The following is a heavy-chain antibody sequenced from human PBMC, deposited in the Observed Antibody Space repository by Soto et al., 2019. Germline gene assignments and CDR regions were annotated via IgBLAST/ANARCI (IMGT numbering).Heavy chain of an antibody. CDR1: GVTFSSDS. D-gene: IGHD5-12*01. V-gene: IGHV1-69*06. J-gene: IGHJ4*02. CDR2: IIPVSRTP. Sequence: QVQLVQSEAEVKKPGSSVKVSCKSSGVTFSSDSISWVRQAPGQGLEWMGGIIPVSRTPTYAQKFQGRVTISADKSTRTAYIEVSSLTSEDTAVYYCARGVASSDWGQGTLVTVSS. CDR3: ARGVASSD.